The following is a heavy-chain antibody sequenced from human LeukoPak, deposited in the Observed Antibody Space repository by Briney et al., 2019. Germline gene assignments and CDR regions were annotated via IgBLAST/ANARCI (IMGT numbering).Heavy chain of an antibody. Sequence: GGSLRLSCAASGFTFSSYWMHWVRQAPGKGLVWVSRINSDGSSTSYADSVKGRFTISRDNAKNTLYLQMNSLRAEDTAVYYCAGDGYYYDSSGYYLDFDYWGQGTLVTVSS. CDR3: AGDGYYYDSSGYYLDFDY. CDR1: GFTFSSYW. J-gene: IGHJ4*02. D-gene: IGHD3-22*01. V-gene: IGHV3-74*01. CDR2: INSDGSST.